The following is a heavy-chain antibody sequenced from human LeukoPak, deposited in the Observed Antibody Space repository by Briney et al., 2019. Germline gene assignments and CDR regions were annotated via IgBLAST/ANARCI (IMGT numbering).Heavy chain of an antibody. CDR2: IIPIFGTA. D-gene: IGHD6-19*01. J-gene: IGHJ3*02. Sequence: ASVKVSCKSSGGTFSSYAISWVRQAPGQGLEWMGGIIPIFGTANYAQKFQGRVTITADESTSTAYMELSSLRSEDTAVYYCARVVKAVAGAFDIWGQGTMVTVSS. V-gene: IGHV1-69*13. CDR1: GGTFSSYA. CDR3: ARVVKAVAGAFDI.